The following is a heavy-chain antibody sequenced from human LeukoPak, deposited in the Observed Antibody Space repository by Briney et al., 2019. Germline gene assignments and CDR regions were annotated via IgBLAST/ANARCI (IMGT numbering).Heavy chain of an antibody. Sequence: SETLSLICTVSGGSISSYYWSWIRQPPGKGLEWIGYIYYSGSTNNNPSLKSRVTISVDTSKNQFSLKLSSVTAADTAVYYCARAYDFWSGYYFDYWGQGTLVTVSS. CDR2: IYYSGST. D-gene: IGHD3-3*01. CDR3: ARAYDFWSGYYFDY. J-gene: IGHJ4*02. CDR1: GGSISSYY. V-gene: IGHV4-59*01.